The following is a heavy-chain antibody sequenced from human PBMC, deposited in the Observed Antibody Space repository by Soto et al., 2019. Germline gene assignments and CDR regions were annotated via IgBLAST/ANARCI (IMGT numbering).Heavy chain of an antibody. V-gene: IGHV3-23*01. D-gene: IGHD2-2*01. CDR3: AINSRYCSSTSCYAD. CDR1: GFTFSSYS. Sequence: PGGSLRLSCAASGFTFSSYSMNWVRQAPGKGLEWVSGISSSGNTTYYADSVKGRFTISRDNSKDTLYLQMNSLRAGDTAVYYCAINSRYCSSTSCYADWGQGTLVTVSS. J-gene: IGHJ4*02. CDR2: ISSSGNTT.